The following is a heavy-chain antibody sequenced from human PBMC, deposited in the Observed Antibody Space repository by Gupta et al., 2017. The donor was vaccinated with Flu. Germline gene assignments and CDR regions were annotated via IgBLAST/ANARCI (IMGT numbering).Heavy chain of an antibody. J-gene: IGHJ4*02. D-gene: IGHD2-2*01. CDR1: GFTFSSYA. V-gene: IGHV3-30-3*01. CDR3: ARDPGVPAATLDY. Sequence: QVQLVESGGGVVQPGWSLRLSCAASGFTFSSYAMHWVRQAPGKGLEGVAVISYDGSNKYYADSVKGRFTISRDNSKNTLYLQMNSLRDEDTAVYYCARDPGVPAATLDYWGQGTLVTVSS. CDR2: ISYDGSNK.